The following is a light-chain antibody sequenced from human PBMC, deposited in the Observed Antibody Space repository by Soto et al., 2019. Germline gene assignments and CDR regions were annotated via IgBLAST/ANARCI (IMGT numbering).Light chain of an antibody. Sequence: EIVMTQSPVTLSVSPGERATLSCRASQSVSSSLAWYQQKPGQAPRLVIHAASTRAIGIPASFSGSGSGTEFTLTISSLQSEDFAVYYCQQYKHWPVTFGQGTKVEIK. J-gene: IGKJ1*01. V-gene: IGKV3-15*01. CDR3: QQYKHWPVT. CDR1: QSVSSS. CDR2: AAS.